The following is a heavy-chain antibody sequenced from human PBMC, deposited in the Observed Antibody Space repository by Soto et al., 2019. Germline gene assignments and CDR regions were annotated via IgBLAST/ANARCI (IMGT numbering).Heavy chain of an antibody. J-gene: IGHJ4*02. V-gene: IGHV1-18*01. CDR1: GYTFITRG. Sequence: QVQLVQSGAEVKKPGASVKVSCKASGYTFITRGITWVRQAPGQGLEWMGWISAYNGKTYYAQKFQGRVTLTTDTSTTTAYMELRSLESDDTPVYNCARARQGWLPNFFDSGGRGTRVTVSS. D-gene: IGHD3-22*01. CDR2: ISAYNGKT. CDR3: ARARQGWLPNFFDS.